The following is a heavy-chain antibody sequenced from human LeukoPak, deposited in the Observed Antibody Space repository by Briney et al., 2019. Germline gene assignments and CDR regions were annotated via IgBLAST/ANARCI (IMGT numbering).Heavy chain of an antibody. J-gene: IGHJ4*02. CDR1: GFTFHDYA. D-gene: IGHD6-19*01. CDR3: AKDIVSAWYSSPDY. Sequence: GGSLRLSCAASGFTFHDYAMLWVGQAPGKGLEGVSLIRWDGGSTYYADSVRGRFTISRDNSKNSLYLQMNRLRAEDTALYYCAKDIVSAWYSSPDYWGQGTLVTVSS. CDR2: IRWDGGST. V-gene: IGHV3-43D*03.